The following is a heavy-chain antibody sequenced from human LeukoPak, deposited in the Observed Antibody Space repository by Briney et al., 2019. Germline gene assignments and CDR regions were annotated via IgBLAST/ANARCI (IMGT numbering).Heavy chain of an antibody. J-gene: IGHJ4*02. Sequence: PGGSLRLSCTASGFTFGDYAMSWFRQAPGKGLEWVGFIRSKAYGGTTEYAASVKGRFTISRDDSKSIAYLQMNSLKTEDTAVYYCTNHRKYDSAGYWGQGTLVTVSS. CDR3: TNHRKYDSAGY. CDR1: GFTFGDYA. D-gene: IGHD3-3*01. V-gene: IGHV3-49*03. CDR2: IRSKAYGGTT.